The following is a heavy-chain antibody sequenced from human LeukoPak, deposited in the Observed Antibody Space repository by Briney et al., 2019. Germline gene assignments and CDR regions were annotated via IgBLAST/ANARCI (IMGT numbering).Heavy chain of an antibody. V-gene: IGHV4-61*02. CDR2: VYTSGST. CDR3: ARASCGGGTCYDSRGWFDP. CDR1: GGSISSSSYY. Sequence: SETLSLTCTVSGGSISSSSYYWGWIRQPAGKGLEWIGRVYTSGSTNYNPSLKSRVTMSVDTSKNQFSLKLTSVTAADTAVYYCARASCGGGTCYDSRGWFDPWGQGTLVTVSS. D-gene: IGHD2-15*01. J-gene: IGHJ5*02.